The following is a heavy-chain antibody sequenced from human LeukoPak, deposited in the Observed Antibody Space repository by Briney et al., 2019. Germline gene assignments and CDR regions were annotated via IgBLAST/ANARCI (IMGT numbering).Heavy chain of an antibody. CDR1: GVSISTYH. CDR3: ARLWFGELLYPWFDP. J-gene: IGHJ5*02. CDR2: VQTSGST. D-gene: IGHD3-10*01. Sequence: SETLSLTCTVSGVSISTYHWSWIRQPPGKGLEWIGYVQTSGSTDYNSSLKSRVTISVDTSKKQFSLKLSSATAADTAVYYCARLWFGELLYPWFDPWGQGTLVTVSS. V-gene: IGHV4-4*09.